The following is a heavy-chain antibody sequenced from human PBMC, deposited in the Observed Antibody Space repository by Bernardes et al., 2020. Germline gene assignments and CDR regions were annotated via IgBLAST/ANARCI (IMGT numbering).Heavy chain of an antibody. V-gene: IGHV3-30-3*01. CDR3: ARGYSSGWYADDAFDI. J-gene: IGHJ3*02. CDR1: GFTFSSYA. CDR2: ISYDGSNK. Sequence: VGSLRLSCAASGFTFSSYAMHWVRQAPGKGLEWVAVISYDGSNKYYADSVKGRFTISRDNSKNTLYLQMNSLRAEDTAVYYCARGYSSGWYADDAFDIWGQGTMVTVSS. D-gene: IGHD6-19*01.